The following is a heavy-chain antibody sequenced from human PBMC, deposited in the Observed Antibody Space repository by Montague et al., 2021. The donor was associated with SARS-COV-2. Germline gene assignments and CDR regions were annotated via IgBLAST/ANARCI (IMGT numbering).Heavy chain of an antibody. CDR3: AKSGVVINPYYYYGMDV. V-gene: IGHV3-23*01. J-gene: IGHJ6*02. D-gene: IGHD3-22*01. CDR1: GFTFSSYA. CDR2: ISNSGGRT. Sequence: SLRLSCAASGFTFSSYALTWVRQAPGKGLEWVSAISNSGGRTYYADSVKGRFTISRANSKNTLYLQMNSLRGEDTAIYYCAKSGVVINPYYYYGMDVWGQGTTVTVSS.